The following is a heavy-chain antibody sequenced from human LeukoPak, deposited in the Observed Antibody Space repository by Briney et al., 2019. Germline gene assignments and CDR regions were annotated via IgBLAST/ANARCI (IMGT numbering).Heavy chain of an antibody. J-gene: IGHJ4*02. Sequence: SETLSLTCAVYGESFSGHYWTWIRQPPGKGLQWIGEINHSGSTTSNPSLNNRVTISVDTSKNQFSLKLTSVTAADTAVYYCARPRYGSGSLDSWGQGTLVTVSS. CDR1: GESFSGHY. CDR2: INHSGST. V-gene: IGHV4-34*01. CDR3: ARPRYGSGSLDS. D-gene: IGHD3-10*01.